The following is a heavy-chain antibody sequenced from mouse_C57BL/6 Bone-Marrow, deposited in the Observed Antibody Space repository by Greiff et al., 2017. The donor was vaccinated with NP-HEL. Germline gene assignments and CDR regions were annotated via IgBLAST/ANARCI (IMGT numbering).Heavy chain of an antibody. CDR1: GFTFSDYY. CDR2: ISNGGGST. Sequence: EVQRVESGGGLVQPGGSLKLSCAASGFTFSDYYMYWVRQTPEKRLEWVAYISNGGGSTYYPDTVKGRFTISRDNAKNTLYLQMSRLKSEDTAMYYCARGDYYGSSYAWFAYWGQGTLVTVSA. V-gene: IGHV5-12*01. CDR3: ARGDYYGSSYAWFAY. D-gene: IGHD1-1*01. J-gene: IGHJ3*01.